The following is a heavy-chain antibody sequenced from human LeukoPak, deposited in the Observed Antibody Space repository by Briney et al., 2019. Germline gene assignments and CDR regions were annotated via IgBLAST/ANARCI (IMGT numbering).Heavy chain of an antibody. J-gene: IGHJ6*02. CDR3: AREDVVLVDAVRYYYYGMDV. D-gene: IGHD2-8*01. Sequence: GASVKVSCKASGYNFISYYMHWVRQAPGQGLEWMGIINPSGGSTSYAQKFQDRVTMTRDTSTSTVYMELSSLKSEDTAVYYCAREDVVLVDAVRYYYYGMDVCGQGTTVTVSS. CDR1: GYNFISYY. V-gene: IGHV1-46*01. CDR2: INPSGGST.